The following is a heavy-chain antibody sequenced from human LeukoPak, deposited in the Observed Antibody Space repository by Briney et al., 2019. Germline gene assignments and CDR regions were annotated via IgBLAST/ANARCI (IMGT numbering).Heavy chain of an antibody. CDR1: GFTLRNYD. D-gene: IGHD3-10*01. Sequence: GGSLRLSCAASGFTLRNYDMNWVRQAPGKGLEWVSYISGSGTNKFYADSVRGRFTISSDSATNSLYLQIISLRVEDTAVYYCARAMDGSGSYYYYFDYWGQGTLVTVSS. J-gene: IGHJ4*02. CDR2: ISGSGTNK. V-gene: IGHV3-48*03. CDR3: ARAMDGSGSYYYYFDY.